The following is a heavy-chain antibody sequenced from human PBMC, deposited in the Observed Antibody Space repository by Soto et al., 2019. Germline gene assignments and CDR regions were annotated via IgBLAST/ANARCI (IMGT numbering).Heavy chain of an antibody. CDR2: ISYDGSNK. CDR3: AKGLYGSGSYYAYYYYYMDV. J-gene: IGHJ6*03. CDR1: GFTFSSYG. D-gene: IGHD3-10*01. Sequence: QVQLVESGGGVVQPGRSLRLSCAASGFTFSSYGMHWVRQAPGKGLEWVAVISYDGSNKYYADSVKGRFTISRDNSKNTLYLQMNSRRAEDTAVYYCAKGLYGSGSYYAYYYYYMDVWGKGTTVTVSS. V-gene: IGHV3-30*18.